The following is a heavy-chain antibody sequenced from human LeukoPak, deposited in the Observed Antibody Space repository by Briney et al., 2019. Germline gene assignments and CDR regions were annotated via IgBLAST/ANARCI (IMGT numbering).Heavy chain of an antibody. Sequence: GGSLRLSCAASGFTFSNYWMTWVRQAPGKELEWVAYLKPDGSAEYYMDSVKGRFTISRDNAKNSLYLRMSSLRVEDTAVYYCARAKFDSSRYYYRGFDIWGQGTMVTASS. V-gene: IGHV3-7*04. CDR2: LKPDGSAE. J-gene: IGHJ3*02. D-gene: IGHD3-22*01. CDR1: GFTFSNYW. CDR3: ARAKFDSSRYYYRGFDI.